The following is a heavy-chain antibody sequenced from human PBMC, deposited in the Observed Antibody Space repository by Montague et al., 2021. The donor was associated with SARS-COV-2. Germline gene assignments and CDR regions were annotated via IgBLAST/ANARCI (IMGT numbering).Heavy chain of an antibody. CDR3: TLLQEHL. Sequence: SLRLSCAASGFTFDDYGMSWVRQAPGKGLEWVSGINWNGGSTGYADSVEGRFTISRDNAKNTLYLQMNGLHQGPIGLPPGTLLQEHLWG. V-gene: IGHV3-20*01. CDR2: INWNGGST. J-gene: IGHJ6*01. CDR1: GFTFDDYG.